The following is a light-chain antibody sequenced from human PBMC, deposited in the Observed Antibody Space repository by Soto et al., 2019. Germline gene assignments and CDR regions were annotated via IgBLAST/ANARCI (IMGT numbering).Light chain of an antibody. CDR2: DVA. CDR3: SSLTASRSYV. CDR1: RSDVGDYNY. J-gene: IGLJ1*01. V-gene: IGLV2-14*01. Sequence: QSALTQPASVSGSPGQAITISCTGARSDVGDYNYVSWYQQHPGKAPKLIIYDVANRPSGVSNRFSGSKSGNTASLTISGLQAEDEADYYCSSLTASRSYVFGTGTKLIVL.